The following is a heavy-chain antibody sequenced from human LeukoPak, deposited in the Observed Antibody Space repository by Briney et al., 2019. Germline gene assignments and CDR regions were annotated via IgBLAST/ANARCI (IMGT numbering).Heavy chain of an antibody. CDR2: ITSSPTYM. Sequence: GGSLRLSCAASGFTFSTYAMNWVRQAPGKGLEWVSSITSSPTYMYYADSVKGRFTISRDNAKNSLYLQMNSLGAEDTAVYYCARSPNGDYWFDPWGQGTLVTVSS. CDR1: GFTFSTYA. CDR3: ARSPNGDYWFDP. D-gene: IGHD4-17*01. V-gene: IGHV3-21*01. J-gene: IGHJ5*02.